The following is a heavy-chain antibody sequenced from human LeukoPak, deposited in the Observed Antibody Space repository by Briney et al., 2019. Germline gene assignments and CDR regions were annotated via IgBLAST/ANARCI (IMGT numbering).Heavy chain of an antibody. CDR3: ARDGDWYLDY. CDR2: INSDGTGT. V-gene: IGHV3-74*01. J-gene: IGHJ4*02. Sequence: GGSLRLSCAASGFTFSSYWMHWVRQAPGKGLVWVSRINSDGTGTTYADSVKGRFTISRDNAKNSLYLQMNSLRAEDTAVYYCARDGDWYLDYWGQGTLVTVSS. D-gene: IGHD2-21*01. CDR1: GFTFSSYW.